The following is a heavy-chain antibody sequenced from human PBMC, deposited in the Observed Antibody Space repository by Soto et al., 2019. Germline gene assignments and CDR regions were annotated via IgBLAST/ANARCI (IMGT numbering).Heavy chain of an antibody. D-gene: IGHD2-2*01. CDR1: GGTFSSYA. CDR2: IIPIFGTA. V-gene: IGHV1-69*13. Sequence: SVKVSCKASGGTFSSYAISWVRQAPGQGLEWMGGIIPIFGTANYAQKFQGRVTITADESTSTAYMELSSLRSEDTAVYYCARAYCSSTSCHANYYYYYGMDVWGQGTTVTVSS. J-gene: IGHJ6*02. CDR3: ARAYCSSTSCHANYYYYYGMDV.